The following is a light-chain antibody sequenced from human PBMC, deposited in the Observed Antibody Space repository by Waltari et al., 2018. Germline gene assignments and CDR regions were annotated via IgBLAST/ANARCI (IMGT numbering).Light chain of an antibody. CDR2: AAS. CDR1: HNINNY. J-gene: IGKJ1*01. CDR3: QQGHSAPWT. Sequence: DIQMTQSPSSLSASVGDKITITCRASHNINNYLTWYQHKPGEAPRLLIFAASTLQTGVPWRFVGRGSGTEFTLTISNLQREDFGSYYCQQGHSAPWTFGQGTKVEVK. V-gene: IGKV1-39*01.